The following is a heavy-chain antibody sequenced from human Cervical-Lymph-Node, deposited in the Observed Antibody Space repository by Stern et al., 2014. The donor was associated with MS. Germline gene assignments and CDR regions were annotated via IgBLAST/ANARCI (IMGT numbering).Heavy chain of an antibody. CDR1: GYSFTKYT. CDR2: INTNTGNP. D-gene: IGHD4-23*01. Sequence: QVQLVQSGSELKKPGASVNISCKASGYSFTKYTLNWVRQAPGQGLEWMGGINTNTGNPTFAQGFTGRFVFSLDTSVSTAYVHISGLKAEDSAVYYCARERWAEAFDVWGQGTMVSVSS. V-gene: IGHV7-4-1*02. CDR3: ARERWAEAFDV. J-gene: IGHJ3*01.